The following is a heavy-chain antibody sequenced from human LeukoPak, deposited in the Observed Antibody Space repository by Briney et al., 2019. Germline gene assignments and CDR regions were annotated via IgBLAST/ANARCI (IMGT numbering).Heavy chain of an antibody. V-gene: IGHV1-18*01. Sequence: GASVKVSCKASGYTFTSYGISWVRQAPGQGLEWMGWISAYNGNTNYAQKLQGRVTMTTDTSTSTAYMELRSLRSDDTAVYYCAREGLTHSIRFLEWLSTYYFDYWGQGTLVTVSS. J-gene: IGHJ4*02. CDR3: AREGLTHSIRFLEWLSTYYFDY. CDR1: GYTFTSYG. D-gene: IGHD3-3*01. CDR2: ISAYNGNT.